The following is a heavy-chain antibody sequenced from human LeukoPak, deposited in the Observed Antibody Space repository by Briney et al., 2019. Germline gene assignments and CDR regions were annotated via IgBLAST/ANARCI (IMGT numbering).Heavy chain of an antibody. CDR2: IYSNGHI. CDR3: ARERSESPGSGYDMDV. CDR1: GGSISGYY. V-gene: IGHV4-4*07. D-gene: IGHD3-10*01. Sequence: SETLSLTCTVSGGSISGYYWNWIRQAAGKGLGWVGRIYSNGHIDHNASLKSRVAMSVDTSKNQFSLKLNSLTAADTAVYFCARERSESPGSGYDMDVWGKGTPVIVSS. J-gene: IGHJ6*03.